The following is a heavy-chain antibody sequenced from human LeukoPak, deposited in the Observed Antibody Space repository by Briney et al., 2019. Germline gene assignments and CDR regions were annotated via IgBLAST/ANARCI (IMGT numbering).Heavy chain of an antibody. CDR3: AKDRYSSNWYYFDY. J-gene: IGHJ4*02. Sequence: PGGSLRLSCAASEFTFDDYAMHWVRQAPGKGLEWVSGISWNSGYIGYADSVKGRFTISRDNAKNSLYLQMNSLRAEDTALYYCAKDRYSSNWYYFDYWGQGTLVTVSS. CDR1: EFTFDDYA. V-gene: IGHV3-9*01. D-gene: IGHD6-13*01. CDR2: ISWNSGYI.